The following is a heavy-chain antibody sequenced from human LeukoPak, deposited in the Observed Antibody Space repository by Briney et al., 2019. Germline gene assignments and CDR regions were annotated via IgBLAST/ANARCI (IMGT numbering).Heavy chain of an antibody. V-gene: IGHV3-48*03. CDR3: ARVKGYFDWLDY. Sequence: GGSLRLSCAASGFTFSSYEMNWVRQAPGKGLEWVSYISSSGSTIYYADSVKGRFTISRDNAKNSLYLQMNSLRAEDTAVYYCARVKGYFDWLDYWGQGTLVTVSS. CDR2: ISSSGSTI. D-gene: IGHD3-9*01. CDR1: GFTFSSYE. J-gene: IGHJ4*02.